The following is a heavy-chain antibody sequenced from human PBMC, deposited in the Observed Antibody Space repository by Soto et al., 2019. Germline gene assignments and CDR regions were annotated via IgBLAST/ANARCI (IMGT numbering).Heavy chain of an antibody. D-gene: IGHD2-2*01. J-gene: IGHJ3*02. CDR2: INPSGGST. CDR1: GYTFTSYY. V-gene: IGHV1-46*03. CDR3: ARVAMLGCCSSTSCLDDAFDI. Sequence: ASVKVSCKASGYTFTSYYMHWVRQAPGQGLEWMGIINPSGGSTSYAQKFQGRVTMTRDTSTSTVYMELSSLRSEDTAVYYCARVAMLGCCSSTSCLDDAFDIWGQGTMVTVSS.